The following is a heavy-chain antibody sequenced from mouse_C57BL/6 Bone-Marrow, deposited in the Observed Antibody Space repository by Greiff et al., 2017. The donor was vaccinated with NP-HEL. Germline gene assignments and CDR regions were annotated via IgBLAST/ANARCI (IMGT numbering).Heavy chain of an antibody. CDR3: AASSPYYFDC. J-gene: IGHJ2*01. CDR2: IYPRSGYT. V-gene: IGHV1-81*01. D-gene: IGHD1-1*01. Sequence: VQLQQSGAELARPGASVKLSCKAFGYTFTSDGISWVKLRTGQGFEWIGEIYPRSGYTYYNEKFKGKATLTADKASSTAYMELRSLTSEDSAVYFCAASSPYYFDCWGHGTTLTVSS. CDR1: GYTFTSDG.